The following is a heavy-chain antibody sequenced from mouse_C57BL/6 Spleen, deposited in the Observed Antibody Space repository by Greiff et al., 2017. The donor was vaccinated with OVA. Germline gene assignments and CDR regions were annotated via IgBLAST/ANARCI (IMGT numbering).Heavy chain of an antibody. V-gene: IGHV14-3*01. Sequence: EVKLVESVAELVRPGASVKLSCTASGFNIKNTYMHWVKQRPEQGLEWIGRIDPANGNTKYAPKFRGKATITADTSSNTAYLQLSSLTSEDTAIYYFALITTVATGYFDVWGTGTTVTVSS. J-gene: IGHJ1*03. CDR2: IDPANGNT. CDR3: ALITTVATGYFDV. D-gene: IGHD1-1*01. CDR1: GFNIKNTY.